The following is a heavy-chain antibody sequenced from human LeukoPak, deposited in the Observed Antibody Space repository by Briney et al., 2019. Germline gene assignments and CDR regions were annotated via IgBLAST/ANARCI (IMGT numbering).Heavy chain of an antibody. CDR3: ARESPYCSGGSCYDY. CDR2: IYHSGST. J-gene: IGHJ4*02. Sequence: SQTLSLTCAVSGGSISSGSYSWSWIRQPPGKGLEWIGYIYHSGSTYYNPSLKSRVTISVDRSKNQFSLKLSSVTAADTAVYYCARESPYCSGGSCYDYWGQGTLVTVSS. CDR1: GGSISSGSYS. V-gene: IGHV4-30-2*01. D-gene: IGHD2-15*01.